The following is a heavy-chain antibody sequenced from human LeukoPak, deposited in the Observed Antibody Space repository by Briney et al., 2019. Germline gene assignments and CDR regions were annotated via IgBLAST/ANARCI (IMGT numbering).Heavy chain of an antibody. D-gene: IGHD2-2*01. CDR3: ARDRVHTRGYCSSTSCYPFYWFDP. Sequence: SVKVSCKASGGTFSSYAISWVRQAPGQGLEWMGGIIPIFGTANYAQKFQGRVTSTADESTSTAYMELSSLRSEDTAVYYCARDRVHTRGYCSSTSCYPFYWFDPWGQGTLVTVSS. J-gene: IGHJ5*02. CDR1: GGTFSSYA. V-gene: IGHV1-69*01. CDR2: IIPIFGTA.